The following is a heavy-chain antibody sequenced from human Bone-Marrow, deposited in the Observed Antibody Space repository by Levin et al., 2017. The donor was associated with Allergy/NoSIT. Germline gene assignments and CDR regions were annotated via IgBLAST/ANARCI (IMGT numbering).Heavy chain of an antibody. CDR3: ARLKGVYGGYQGDYYYYGLDV. CDR1: GDSISSDDYF. V-gene: IGHV4-31*01. J-gene: IGHJ6*02. CDR2: IYYIGTT. Sequence: TPSETLSLTCTVSGDSISSDDYFWTWLRQRPGQGPEWIGYIYYIGTTYYNPSLKRPVTISIYTSMNQFSLRLSSVTAADTAVYYCARLKGVYGGYQGDYYYYGLDVWGQGTTVTVSS. D-gene: IGHD4-17*01.